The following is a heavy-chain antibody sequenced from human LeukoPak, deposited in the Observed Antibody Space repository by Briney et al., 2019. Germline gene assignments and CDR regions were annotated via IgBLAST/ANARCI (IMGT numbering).Heavy chain of an antibody. D-gene: IGHD4-17*01. V-gene: IGHV4-59*11. J-gene: IGHJ3*02. CDR2: ISYIGST. CDR1: ADSFSSHY. CDR3: ARDLVTVTKGFDI. Sequence: KPSETLSLTCAVSADSFSSHYWTWIRQPPGKGLEWIGYISYIGSTNYNPSLKSRVTISIDTSKNQFSLELSSVTAADTAVYYCARDLVTVTKGFDIWGQGTMVSVSS.